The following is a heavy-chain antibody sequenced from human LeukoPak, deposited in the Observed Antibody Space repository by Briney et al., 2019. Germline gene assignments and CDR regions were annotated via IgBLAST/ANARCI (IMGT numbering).Heavy chain of an antibody. CDR2: IDPSSTYI. CDR3: ARDAQPGDI. Sequence: GGSLRLSCAASGFTFSSYAMHWVRQAPGKGLEWVPAIDPSSTYIYYADSVKGRFTISRDNAKNSLYLQMNSLRAEDTAVYYCARDAQPGDIWGQGTRVTVSS. V-gene: IGHV3-21*01. CDR1: GFTFSSYA. J-gene: IGHJ3*02. D-gene: IGHD2-2*01.